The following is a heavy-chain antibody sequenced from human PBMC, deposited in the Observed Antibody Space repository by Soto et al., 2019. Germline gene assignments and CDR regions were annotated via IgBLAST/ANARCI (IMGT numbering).Heavy chain of an antibody. CDR1: GFTFSSYS. J-gene: IGHJ4*02. CDR2: ICSSSSTI. D-gene: IGHD2-2*01. Sequence: SLRLSCAASGFTFSSYSMNWVRQAPGKGLEWVSYICSSSSTIYYADSVKGRFTISRDNAKNSLYLQMNSLRDEDTAVYYCARTGWVPAAIRLSSSGSNFDYWGQGTLVTVSS. V-gene: IGHV3-48*02. CDR3: ARTGWVPAAIRLSSSGSNFDY.